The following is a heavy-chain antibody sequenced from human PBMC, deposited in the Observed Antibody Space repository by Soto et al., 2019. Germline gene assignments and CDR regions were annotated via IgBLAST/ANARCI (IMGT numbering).Heavy chain of an antibody. V-gene: IGHV2-5*02. CDR2: IYWDDDK. CDR3: AYSPATGSLYPNWFDP. D-gene: IGHD2-2*01. J-gene: IGHJ5*02. CDR1: GFSVSTPGLT. Sequence: SGPTLVNATQTLTLTCSLSGFSVSTPGLTVGWIGQPPGRALEWLALIYWDDDKRYSPPLKSRVTITRDGAKNQVVLTMTNMDLVDTGTYYCAYSPATGSLYPNWFDPWGQGTQVTVSS.